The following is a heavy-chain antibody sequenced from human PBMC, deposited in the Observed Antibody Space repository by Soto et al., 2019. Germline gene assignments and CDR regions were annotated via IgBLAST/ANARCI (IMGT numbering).Heavy chain of an antibody. Sequence: ASVKVSCKASGYTFTSYDINWVRQATGQGLEWMGWMNPNSGNTGYAQKFQGRVTMTRNTSISTAYMELSSLRSEDTAVYYCARSVVLMVYASYYYGMDVWGQGTTVTVSS. CDR1: GYTFTSYD. V-gene: IGHV1-8*01. D-gene: IGHD2-8*01. J-gene: IGHJ6*02. CDR2: MNPNSGNT. CDR3: ARSVVLMVYASYYYGMDV.